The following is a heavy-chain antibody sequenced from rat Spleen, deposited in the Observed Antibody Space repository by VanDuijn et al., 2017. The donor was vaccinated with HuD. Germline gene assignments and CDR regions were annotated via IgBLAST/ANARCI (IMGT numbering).Heavy chain of an antibody. CDR1: GFSLISNS. V-gene: IGHV2-1*01. CDR3: TRHDYPGVTTNWFAF. Sequence: QVQLKESGPGLVQPSQTLSLTCTVSGFSLISNSVHWVRQPPGKGLEWVGGIRHDGSTDYNAALKSRLSINRDTSESQVFLKVDSLQTEDTATYFCTRHDYPGVTTNWFAFWGQGTLVTVSS. CDR2: IRHDGST. J-gene: IGHJ3*01. D-gene: IGHD1-4*01.